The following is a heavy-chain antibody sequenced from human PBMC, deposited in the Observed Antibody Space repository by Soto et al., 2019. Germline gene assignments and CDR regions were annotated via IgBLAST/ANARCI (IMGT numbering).Heavy chain of an antibody. V-gene: IGHV4-39*01. CDR1: GGSISSSIYY. Sequence: QLQLQESGPRLVKPSETLSLTCTVSGGSISSSIYYWGWIRQPPGKGLEWIGSMFYSGSSYYNPSLKSRVTISVDTSKNQFSLKLSSVTAADTAVYYCARHYTSQQLATDYFYYYGMDVWGQGTTVTVSS. D-gene: IGHD6-13*01. CDR2: MFYSGSS. J-gene: IGHJ6*02. CDR3: ARHYTSQQLATDYFYYYGMDV.